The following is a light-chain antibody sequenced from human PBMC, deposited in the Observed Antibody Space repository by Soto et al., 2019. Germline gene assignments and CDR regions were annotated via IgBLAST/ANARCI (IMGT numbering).Light chain of an antibody. CDR2: LNSDGSH. V-gene: IGLV4-69*01. Sequence: QLVLTQSPSASASLVASVKLTCTLSSGHSNYAIAWHQQQPEKGPRYLMNLNSDGSHTKGDGIPDRFSGSSSGAERYLTISSLQSEDEADYYCQTWATGIRVFGGGTKLTVL. CDR1: SGHSNYA. J-gene: IGLJ3*02. CDR3: QTWATGIRV.